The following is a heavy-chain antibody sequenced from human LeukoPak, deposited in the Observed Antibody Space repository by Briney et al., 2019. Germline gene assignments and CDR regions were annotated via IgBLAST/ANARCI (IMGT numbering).Heavy chain of an antibody. D-gene: IGHD3-22*01. J-gene: IGHJ6*02. Sequence: SETLSLTCTVSGGSISTYYWSWIRQPPGKGLEWIGYIYYSGSTNYNPSLKSRVTISVDTSKNQFSLKLTSVTAADTAVYYCGTAQLSLIVDFGMDVWGQGTTVTVSS. CDR3: GTAQLSLIVDFGMDV. CDR2: IYYSGST. V-gene: IGHV4-59*01. CDR1: GGSISTYY.